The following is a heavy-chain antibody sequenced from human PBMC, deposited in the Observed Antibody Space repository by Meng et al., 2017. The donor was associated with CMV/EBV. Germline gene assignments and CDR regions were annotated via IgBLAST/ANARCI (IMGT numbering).Heavy chain of an antibody. D-gene: IGHD6-6*01. J-gene: IGHJ4*02. Sequence: SVKVSCKASGGTFSSYAISWVRQAPGQGLEWMGGIIPIFGTANYAQKFQGRVTITTDESTSTAYMELGSLKSEDTAVYYCARVGIGGSIASRPILLSFDYWGQGTLVTVSS. V-gene: IGHV1-69*05. CDR3: ARVGIGGSIASRPILLSFDY. CDR2: IIPIFGTA. CDR1: GGTFSSYA.